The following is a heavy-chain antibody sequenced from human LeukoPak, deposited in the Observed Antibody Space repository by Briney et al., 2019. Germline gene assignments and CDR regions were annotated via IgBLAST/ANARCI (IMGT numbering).Heavy chain of an antibody. J-gene: IGHJ4*02. CDR3: ARRIAAAGTPLI. Sequence: SETLSLTCSVYGGSFSGYYWSWIRQPPGKGLEWIGEINHSGSTNYNPSLKSRLTISVDTSKNQFSLKLSSVTAADTAVYYCARRIAAAGTPLIWGQGTLVTVSS. CDR2: INHSGST. D-gene: IGHD6-13*01. CDR1: GGSFSGYY. V-gene: IGHV4-34*01.